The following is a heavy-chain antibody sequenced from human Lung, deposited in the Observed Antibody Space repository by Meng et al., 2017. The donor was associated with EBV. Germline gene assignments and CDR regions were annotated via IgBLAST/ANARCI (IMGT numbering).Heavy chain of an antibody. Sequence: QGQLVQSGAEVKKPGASVKVSCKASGYTFTGYYMHWVRQAPGQGLEWMGRINPNSGGTNYAQKFQSRVTMTRDTSISTAYMELSRLRSDDTAVYYCAHQAVAGTRGWFDPWGQGTLVTVSS. J-gene: IGHJ5*02. CDR3: AHQAVAGTRGWFDP. CDR2: INPNSGGT. V-gene: IGHV1-2*06. CDR1: GYTFTGYY. D-gene: IGHD6-19*01.